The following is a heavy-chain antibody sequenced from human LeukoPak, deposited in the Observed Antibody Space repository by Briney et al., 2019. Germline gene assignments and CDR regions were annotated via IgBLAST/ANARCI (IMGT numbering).Heavy chain of an antibody. V-gene: IGHV3-23*01. CDR1: GFTFNNYA. D-gene: IGHD6-19*01. J-gene: IGHJ5*02. Sequence: GRSLRLSCAASGFTFNNYAIHWVRQAPGKGLEWVSAITSSGGYTYNADSVKGRFTISRDNSKNTLYLQMNSLRAEDTAVYYCAKVGVAGGYYWFDPWGQGTLVTVSS. CDR3: AKVGVAGGYYWFDP. CDR2: ITSSGGYT.